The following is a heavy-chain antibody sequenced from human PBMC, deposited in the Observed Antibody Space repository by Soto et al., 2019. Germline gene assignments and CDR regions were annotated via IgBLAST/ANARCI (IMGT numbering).Heavy chain of an antibody. Sequence: PSETLSLTCTVSGGSISSYDWSWIRQPPGKGLEWIGTISYSGSTNYSPSLKSRVTISVDTSKNRFSLKLSSVTAADTAVYYCAGSTFTAIYYFDFWGQGALVTVSS. V-gene: IGHV4-59*04. D-gene: IGHD5-18*01. CDR2: ISYSGST. CDR3: AGSTFTAIYYFDF. CDR1: GGSISSYD. J-gene: IGHJ4*02.